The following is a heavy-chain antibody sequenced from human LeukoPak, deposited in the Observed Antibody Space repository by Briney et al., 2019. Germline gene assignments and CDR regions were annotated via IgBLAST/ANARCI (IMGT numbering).Heavy chain of an antibody. CDR2: IYPGDSDT. V-gene: IGHV5-51*01. J-gene: IGHJ4*02. D-gene: IGHD1-20*01. CDR3: ARHADNWNEGFDY. Sequence: PGKSLKISCKGSGYSFTSYWIGWVRQMPGKGLEWMGIIYPGDSDTRYSPSFQGQVTISADKSISTAYLQWSSLKASDTAMYYCARHADNWNEGFDYWGQGTLVTVSS. CDR1: GYSFTSYW.